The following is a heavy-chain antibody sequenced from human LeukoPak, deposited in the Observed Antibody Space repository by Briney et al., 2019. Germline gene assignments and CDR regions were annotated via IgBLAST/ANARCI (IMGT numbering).Heavy chain of an antibody. V-gene: IGHV3-64*01. CDR3: ARDSMTTVTTYTFGDY. D-gene: IGHD4-17*01. CDR1: GFAFSRYS. Sequence: GGSLRLSCAASGFAFSRYSMHWVRQAPGKGPEYIASINPNGVNTDYANSVKGRFTISRDNSKNMLCLQMGSLRAEDMAVYYCARDSMTTVTTYTFGDYWGQGTLVTVSS. J-gene: IGHJ4*02. CDR2: INPNGVNT.